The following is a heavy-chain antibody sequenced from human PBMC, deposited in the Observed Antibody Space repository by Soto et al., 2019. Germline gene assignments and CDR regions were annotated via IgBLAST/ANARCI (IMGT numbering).Heavy chain of an antibody. D-gene: IGHD6-13*01. CDR1: GGSFSGYY. Sequence: QVQLQQWGAGLLKPSETLSLTCVVYGGSFSGYYWSWIRQPPGKGLEWIGEINHSGSTNYNPSLKSRVTISVDTSKNQFSLKLSSVTAADTAVYYCARGRGYSSSWYRDFQHWGQGTLVTVSS. CDR2: INHSGST. V-gene: IGHV4-34*01. J-gene: IGHJ1*01. CDR3: ARGRGYSSSWYRDFQH.